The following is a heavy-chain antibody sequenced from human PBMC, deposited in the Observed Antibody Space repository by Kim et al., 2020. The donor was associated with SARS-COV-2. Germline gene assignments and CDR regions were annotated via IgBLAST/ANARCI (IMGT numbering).Heavy chain of an antibody. CDR1: GGSTSSYY. Sequence: SETLSLTCTVSGGSTSSYYWSWIRQPPGKGLEWIGYIYYSGSTNYNPSLKSRVTISVDTSKNQFSLKLSSVTAADTAVYYCARYRSSGWYVGYFDYWGQG. V-gene: IGHV4-59*08. D-gene: IGHD6-19*01. CDR3: ARYRSSGWYVGYFDY. J-gene: IGHJ4*02. CDR2: IYYSGST.